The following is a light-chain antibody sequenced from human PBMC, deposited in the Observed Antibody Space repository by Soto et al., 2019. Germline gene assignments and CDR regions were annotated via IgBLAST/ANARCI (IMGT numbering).Light chain of an antibody. CDR1: ESVYSSY. CDR3: QQYGNAPIT. CDR2: DAS. Sequence: EIVLSQSPATLSLSPGEGATLSCGASESVYSSYVAWYPQKPGLAPRLLIYDASNRATGIPDRFSGSGSGTDYILTINRLEPEDFAVYYCQQYGNAPITFGQGTRLEIK. V-gene: IGKV3D-20*01. J-gene: IGKJ5*01.